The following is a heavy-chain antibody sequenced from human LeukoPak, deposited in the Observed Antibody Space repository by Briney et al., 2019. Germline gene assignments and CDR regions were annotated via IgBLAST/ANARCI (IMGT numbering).Heavy chain of an antibody. J-gene: IGHJ4*02. CDR2: FYHSGIN. D-gene: IGHD3-10*01. CDR1: GGSISSSSYY. CDR3: ARGRPPPDSNILKWFGEKRFDY. Sequence: SETLSLTCTVSGGSISSSSYYWGWIRQPPGNGLEWIGSFYHSGINYYNPSLKSRATISVEMSKNDFSLMLRSGTAANAVVYCFARGRPPPDSNILKWFGEKRFDYWGQGTLVTVSS. V-gene: IGHV4-39*02.